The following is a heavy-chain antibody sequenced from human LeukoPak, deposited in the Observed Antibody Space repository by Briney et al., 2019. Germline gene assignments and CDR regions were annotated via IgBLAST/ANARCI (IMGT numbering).Heavy chain of an antibody. J-gene: IGHJ4*02. CDR1: GGSFSGYY. V-gene: IGHV4-34*01. CDR2: INHSGDT. Sequence: SETLSLTCAVSGGSFSGYYWSLIRQPPGKGLEWIGEINHSGDTNYNPSLKSRVTISVDTSKKEFFLNLRSVTAADTAVYYCAIYSYDSSGYFHAYWGQGNLITVSS. CDR3: AIYSYDSSGYFHAY. D-gene: IGHD3-22*01.